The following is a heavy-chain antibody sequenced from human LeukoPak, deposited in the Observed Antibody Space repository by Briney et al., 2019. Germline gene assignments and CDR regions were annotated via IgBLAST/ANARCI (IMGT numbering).Heavy chain of an antibody. D-gene: IGHD2-2*01. J-gene: IGHJ4*02. CDR1: GFTFSSYS. CDR2: ISSSSSYI. CDR3: ARAGCSSTSCYFDY. V-gene: IGHV3-21*01. Sequence: GGSLRLSCAASGFTFSSYSMNWVRQAPGKGLEWVSSISSSSSYIYYADSVKGRFTISRDNAKNSLYLQMNSLRAEDTAVYYCARAGCSSTSCYFDYWGQGTLVTVSS.